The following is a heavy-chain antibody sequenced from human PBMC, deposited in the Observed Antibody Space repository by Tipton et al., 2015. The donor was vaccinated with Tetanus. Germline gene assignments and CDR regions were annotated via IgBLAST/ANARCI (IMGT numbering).Heavy chain of an antibody. J-gene: IGHJ5*02. Sequence: TLSLTCAVSGGSFSDKKYYWGWIRQPPGKGLEWLASIYFEGSTYYSPSLKSRLTIDVDTSHNLFSLRLTSVTASDTAVYYCARHLYGYWFDPWGQGALVTVSS. CDR2: IYFEGST. CDR1: GGSFSDKKYY. D-gene: IGHD2/OR15-2a*01. V-gene: IGHV4-39*02. CDR3: ARHLYGYWFDP.